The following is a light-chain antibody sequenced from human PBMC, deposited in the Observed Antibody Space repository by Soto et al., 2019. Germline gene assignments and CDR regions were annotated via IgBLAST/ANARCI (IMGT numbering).Light chain of an antibody. J-gene: IGLJ1*01. V-gene: IGLV2-14*01. Sequence: QSVLTQPASVSGSPGQSITITCTGTISDVGGYNYFSWYQQHPGKAPKLLIYEVSNRASGLSTRFSGSRSDNTASLTISGLQAEDEADYYCNSYIVSSSTYVFGTGTKVTVL. CDR2: EVS. CDR3: NSYIVSSSTYV. CDR1: ISDVGGYNY.